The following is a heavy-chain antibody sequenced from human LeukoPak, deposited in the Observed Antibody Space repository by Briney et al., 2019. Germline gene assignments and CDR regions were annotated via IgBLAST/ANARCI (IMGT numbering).Heavy chain of an antibody. J-gene: IGHJ4*02. Sequence: GGSLRLSCAASGLTFRAYGMSWVRQAPGKGLEWVSSISGGGDTTYYADSVRGRFTISRDNSKNTMYLQMNSLRAEDTAVYYCAILGPLDYWGQGTLVAVSS. CDR1: GLTFRAYG. CDR3: AILGPLDY. V-gene: IGHV3-23*01. CDR2: ISGGGDTT.